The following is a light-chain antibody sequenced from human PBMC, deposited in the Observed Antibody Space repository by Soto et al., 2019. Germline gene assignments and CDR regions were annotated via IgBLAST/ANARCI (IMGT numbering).Light chain of an antibody. CDR2: DNN. Sequence: QSVLTQPPSVSAAPGQKVTIYCSGSYSNIGNNYVSWYQQLPGTAPKLLIYDNNKRPSGIPDRFSGSKSGASGTLAITGLQTGDEADYYCATWDSSLSGEVFGGGTKVTVL. J-gene: IGLJ2*01. V-gene: IGLV1-51*01. CDR3: ATWDSSLSGEV. CDR1: YSNIGNNY.